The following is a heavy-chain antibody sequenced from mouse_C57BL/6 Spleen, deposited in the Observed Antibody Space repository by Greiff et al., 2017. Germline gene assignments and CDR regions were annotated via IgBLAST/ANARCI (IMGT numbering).Heavy chain of an antibody. CDR3: ARSYDGYYPASVGY. D-gene: IGHD2-3*01. J-gene: IGHJ3*01. Sequence: VQLQQSGPELVKPGASVKISCKASGFTFTDYYIHWVKQRPGQGLEWIGWIYPGSGNIKYNEKFKGRATFTVDTSSSTAYLQLSSLTSEDSAVYCCARSYDGYYPASVGYWGQGTLVTVAA. V-gene: IGHV1-84*01. CDR2: IYPGSGNI. CDR1: GFTFTDYY.